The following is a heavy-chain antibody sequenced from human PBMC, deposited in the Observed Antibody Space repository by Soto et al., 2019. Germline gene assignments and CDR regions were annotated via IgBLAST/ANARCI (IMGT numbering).Heavy chain of an antibody. J-gene: IGHJ4*01. V-gene: IGHV1-18*01. CDR1: GYTFTSYG. CDR2: ISAYNGNT. Sequence: QVQLVQSGAEVKKPGASVKVSCKASGYTFTSYGISWVRQAPGQGLEWMGWISAYNGNTNYAQKLQGRVTMTVATPTRTAYMELRSLSSNDTAVYYCERGYVTWSRFDDWRHVTLVTVSS. D-gene: IGHD2-2*01. CDR3: ERGYVTWSRFDD.